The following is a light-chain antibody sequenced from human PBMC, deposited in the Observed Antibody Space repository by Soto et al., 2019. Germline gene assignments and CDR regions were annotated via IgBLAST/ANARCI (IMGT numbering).Light chain of an antibody. V-gene: IGLV2-11*01. Sequence: QSVLTQPRSVSGSPGQSVTISCTGTSNDVGGYNYISWYQQHPGKAPKLMIYDVSKRPSGVPDRFSGSKSGNTASLTISGLQAEDEADYYCCSYAGNFILIFGGGTKVTVL. J-gene: IGLJ2*01. CDR1: SNDVGGYNY. CDR2: DVS. CDR3: CSYAGNFILI.